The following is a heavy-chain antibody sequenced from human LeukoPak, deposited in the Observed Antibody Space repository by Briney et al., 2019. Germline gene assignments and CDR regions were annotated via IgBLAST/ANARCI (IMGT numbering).Heavy chain of an antibody. Sequence: GESLEISSKCSGYTFTMFWIAWVRQTPGKGLEWMGSIYPTDSQTRYSPSFQGQVTISIDKSIDTVYLHWSSLKASDSAVYYCARVCCTSTSSFDPWGQGTLVTVSS. D-gene: IGHD2-2*01. J-gene: IGHJ5*02. CDR3: ARVCCTSTSSFDP. CDR2: IYPTDSQT. CDR1: GYTFTMFW. V-gene: IGHV5-51*01.